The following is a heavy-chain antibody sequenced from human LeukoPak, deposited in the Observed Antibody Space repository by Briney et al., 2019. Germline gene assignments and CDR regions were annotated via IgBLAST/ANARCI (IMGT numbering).Heavy chain of an antibody. CDR1: GFTSGDYA. CDR2: IRSKAYGGTT. D-gene: IGHD3-10*01. J-gene: IGHJ4*02. CDR3: TRELPSLYSSGSYYPGFDY. Sequence: GGSLRLSCSASGFTSGDYAVSWFRQAPGKGLEWVGFIRSKAYGGTTEYAASVKGRFTISRDDSKSIAYLQMNSLKTEDTAVYYCTRELPSLYSSGSYYPGFDYWGQGTLVTVSS. V-gene: IGHV3-49*03.